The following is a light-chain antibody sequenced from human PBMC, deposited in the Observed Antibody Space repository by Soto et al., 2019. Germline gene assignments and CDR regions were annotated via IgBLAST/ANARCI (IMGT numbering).Light chain of an antibody. Sequence: QSALTQPASVSGSPGQSITISCTGASSDVGGYNYVSWYQQHPGKAPKLMIYDVSNRPSGVSNRFSGSKSGNTASLTISGLQAEDEADYYCNSYTSSRSWVFGGGTTLTVL. J-gene: IGLJ3*02. CDR1: SSDVGGYNY. CDR2: DVS. V-gene: IGLV2-14*01. CDR3: NSYTSSRSWV.